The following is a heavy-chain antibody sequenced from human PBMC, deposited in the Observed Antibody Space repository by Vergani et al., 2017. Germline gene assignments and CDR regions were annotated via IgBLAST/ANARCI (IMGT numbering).Heavy chain of an antibody. CDR2: IYYSGST. CDR1: GGSISSSSYY. Sequence: QLQLQESGPGLVKPSETLSLTCTVSGGSISSSSYYWGWIRQPPGKGLEWIGSIYYSGSTYYNPSLKSRVPISVDTSKNQFSLKLSSVTAADTAVYYCARDNGIRYYYYGMDVWGQGTTVTVSS. V-gene: IGHV4-39*07. J-gene: IGHJ6*02. CDR3: ARDNGIRYYYYGMDV. D-gene: IGHD2-8*01.